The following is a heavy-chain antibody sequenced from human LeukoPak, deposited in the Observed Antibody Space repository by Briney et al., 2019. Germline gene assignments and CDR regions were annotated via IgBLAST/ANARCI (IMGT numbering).Heavy chain of an antibody. CDR1: GFTFRSYA. V-gene: IGHV3-30*15. CDR2: ISDDGSRQ. D-gene: IGHD6-19*01. CDR3: AREQSGDGWSGFDY. Sequence: GGSLRLSCAASGFTFRSYATHWVRQAPGKGLEWVAVISDDGSRQHYADFLEGRITISRDNSKNTVSLQMSSLRTEDTAVYFCAREQSGDGWSGFDYWGQRTLVTVSS. J-gene: IGHJ4*02.